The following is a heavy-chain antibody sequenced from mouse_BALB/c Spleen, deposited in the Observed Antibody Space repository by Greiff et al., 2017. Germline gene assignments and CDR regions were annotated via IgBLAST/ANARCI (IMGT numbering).Heavy chain of an antibody. CDR1: GFTFSSFG. V-gene: IGHV5-17*02. CDR3: ARGDYSFDY. Sequence: VQLKESGGGLVQPGGSRKLSCAASGFTFSSFGMHWVRQAPEKGLEWVAYISSGSSTIYYADTVKGRFTISRDNPKNTLFLQMTSLRSEDTAMYYCARGDYSFDYWGQGTTLTVSS. CDR2: ISSGSSTI. J-gene: IGHJ2*01.